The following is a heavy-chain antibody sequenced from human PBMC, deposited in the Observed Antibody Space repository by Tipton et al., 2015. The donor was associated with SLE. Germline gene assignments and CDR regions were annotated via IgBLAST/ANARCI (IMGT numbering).Heavy chain of an antibody. V-gene: IGHV3-23*01. D-gene: IGHD5-12*01. J-gene: IGHJ5*02. Sequence: SLRLSCAASGFTFSSYAMSWVRQAPGKGLEWVSALSGSGGTTYYADSVRGRFTISRDNSKNTMYLQMNSLRAEDTAVYYCAKDESEEVAADWFDPRGQGILVTVSS. CDR1: GFTFSSYA. CDR3: AKDESEEVAADWFDP. CDR2: LSGSGGTT.